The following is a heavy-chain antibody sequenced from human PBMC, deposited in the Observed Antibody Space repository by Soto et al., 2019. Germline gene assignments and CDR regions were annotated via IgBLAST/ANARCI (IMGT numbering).Heavy chain of an antibody. Sequence: ASVKVSCKASGYTFSSYGISCVRQAPGQGLEWMGWISAYNGNTNYEQKFQGRVTMTTDTSTSTAYMELRSLRSDDTAVYYCARDLIPYYPRGEAFDIWGQGTMVTVSS. CDR1: GYTFSSYG. CDR2: ISAYNGNT. V-gene: IGHV1-18*01. CDR3: ARDLIPYYPRGEAFDI. D-gene: IGHD3-16*01. J-gene: IGHJ3*02.